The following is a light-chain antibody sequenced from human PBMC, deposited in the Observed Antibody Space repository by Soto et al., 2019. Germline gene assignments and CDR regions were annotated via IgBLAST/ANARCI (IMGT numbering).Light chain of an antibody. CDR1: SSNIGADYD. J-gene: IGLJ3*02. CDR3: RVYDDSLSGSGV. CDR2: SNN. V-gene: IGLV1-40*01. Sequence: QSVLTQPPSVSGAPGLRVTISCTGSSSNIGADYDVHWYQQIPGKAPKLLIYSNNKRPSGVPDRFSGSTSGTSASLAITGLQAEDDEDYYCRVYDDSLSGSGVFGGGTKLTVL.